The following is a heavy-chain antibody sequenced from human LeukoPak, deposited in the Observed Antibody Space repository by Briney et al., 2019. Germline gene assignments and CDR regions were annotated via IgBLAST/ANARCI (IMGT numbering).Heavy chain of an antibody. V-gene: IGHV3-74*01. Sequence: GGSLRLSCAASGFTFSSYWMHWVRQAPGKGLVWVSRINSDGSSTRYVDSVKARFTISRDNAKNTLYLQMNSLRAEDTAVYYCARDHYYDSSQFDYWGQGTLVTVSS. J-gene: IGHJ4*02. CDR1: GFTFSSYW. D-gene: IGHD3-22*01. CDR2: INSDGSST. CDR3: ARDHYYDSSQFDY.